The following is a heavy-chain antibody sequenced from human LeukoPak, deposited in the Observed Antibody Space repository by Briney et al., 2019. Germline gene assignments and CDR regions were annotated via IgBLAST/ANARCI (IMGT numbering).Heavy chain of an antibody. D-gene: IGHD1-14*01. CDR1: GFTFSSYG. CDR2: ISYDGSNK. Sequence: GGSLRLSCGASGFTFSSYGMHWVRQAPGKGLEWVAVISYDGSNKYYADSVKGRFTISRDNSKNTLYLQMNSLRAEDTAVYYCAKGNRYAFDIWGQGTMVTVSS. CDR3: AKGNRYAFDI. J-gene: IGHJ3*02. V-gene: IGHV3-30*18.